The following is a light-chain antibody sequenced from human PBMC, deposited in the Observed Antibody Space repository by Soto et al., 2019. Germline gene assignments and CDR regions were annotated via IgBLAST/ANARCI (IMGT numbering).Light chain of an antibody. V-gene: IGLV2-14*01. CDR2: DVS. CDR1: SSDVGGYNY. J-gene: IGLJ1*01. Sequence: QSVLTQPASVSGSPGQSITISCTGTSSDVGGYNYVSWYQQHPGKASKVMIYDVSNRPSGVSNRFSGSKSGNTASLTISGLQIEDEADYYCSSYTSSSTRVFGTGTKVTVL. CDR3: SSYTSSSTRV.